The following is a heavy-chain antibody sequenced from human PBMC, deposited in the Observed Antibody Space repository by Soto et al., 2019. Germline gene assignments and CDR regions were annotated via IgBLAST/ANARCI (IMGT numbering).Heavy chain of an antibody. CDR2: IWYDGSNK. CDR3: ARGGGYCSSTSCYQGPFDY. D-gene: IGHD2-2*01. CDR1: GFTFSSYG. Sequence: QVQLVESGGGVVEPGRSLRLSCAASGFTFSSYGMHWVRQAPGKGLEWVADIWYDGSNKYYADPVKGRFTISRDNSKNTLDMQMNSLRAEETAVYYGARGGGYCSSTSCYQGPFDYWGQGTLVTVSS. V-gene: IGHV3-33*01. J-gene: IGHJ4*02.